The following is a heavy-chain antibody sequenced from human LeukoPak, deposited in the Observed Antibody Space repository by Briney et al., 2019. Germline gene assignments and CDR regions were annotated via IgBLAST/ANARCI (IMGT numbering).Heavy chain of an antibody. J-gene: IGHJ6*02. Sequence: ASVKVSCKASGYTFTSYGISWVRQAPGQGLEWMGWMNPNSGNTGYAQKFQGRVTMTRNTSISTAYMELSSLRSEDTAVYYCARGGVHIAAAGTPDYYYYGMDVWGQGTTVTVSS. CDR2: MNPNSGNT. CDR3: ARGGVHIAAAGTPDYYYYGMDV. CDR1: GYTFTSYG. V-gene: IGHV1-8*02. D-gene: IGHD6-13*01.